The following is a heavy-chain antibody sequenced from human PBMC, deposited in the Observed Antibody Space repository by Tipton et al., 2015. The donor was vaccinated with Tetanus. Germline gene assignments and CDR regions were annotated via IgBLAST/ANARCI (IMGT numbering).Heavy chain of an antibody. J-gene: IGHJ5*02. Sequence: TLSLTCTVSGGSISSYYWSWIRQPPGKGLEWIGYIYYSGSTNYNPSLKSRVTISVDTSKNQFSLKLSSVAAADTAVYYCARAARIRLRYFDRFDPWGQGTLVTVSS. CDR1: GGSISSYY. CDR2: IYYSGST. D-gene: IGHD3-9*01. V-gene: IGHV4-59*01. CDR3: ARAARIRLRYFDRFDP.